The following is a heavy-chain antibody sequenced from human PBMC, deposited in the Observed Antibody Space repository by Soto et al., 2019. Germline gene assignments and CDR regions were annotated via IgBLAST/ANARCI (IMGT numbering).Heavy chain of an antibody. CDR3: ARGVGGNWNDPIYYYYYYGMDV. V-gene: IGHV3-33*08. D-gene: IGHD1-1*01. J-gene: IGHJ6*02. CDR2: IWYDGSNK. CDR1: GFTSSSYG. Sequence: PGGSLRLSCAASGFTSSSYGMHWVRQAPGKGLEWLAVIWYDGSNKYYADSVKGRFTISRDNSKNTLYLQMNSLRAEDTAVYYCARGVGGNWNDPIYYYYYYGMDVWGQGTTVTVSS.